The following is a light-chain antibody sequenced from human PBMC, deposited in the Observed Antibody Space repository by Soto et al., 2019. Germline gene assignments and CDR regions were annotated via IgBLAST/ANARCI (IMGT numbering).Light chain of an antibody. CDR3: QQYSDSSGA. J-gene: IGKJ1*01. Sequence: DIQVKQYPSTLSASVGDRVTITCGASQSIGTWLAWYQQKPGKAPKLLIFDASTLESGVPSRFSGSGSGTDFTLTISSLQPDDFATYYCQQYSDSSGAFGQGTKVDIK. CDR2: DAS. CDR1: QSIGTW. V-gene: IGKV1-5*01.